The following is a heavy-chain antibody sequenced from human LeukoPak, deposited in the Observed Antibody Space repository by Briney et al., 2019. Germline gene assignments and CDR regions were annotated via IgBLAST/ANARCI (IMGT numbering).Heavy chain of an antibody. D-gene: IGHD5-18*01. CDR2: IIPIFGAA. V-gene: IGHV1-69*06. J-gene: IGHJ5*02. CDR1: GGTFSNYA. Sequence: ASVKVSCKASGGTFSNYAISWVRQAPGQGLEWMGGIIPIFGAANYAQKFQGRVTITADKSTSTAYMELRSLRSDDTAVYYCARDSVVININTAIGLHTWGQGTLVTVSS. CDR3: ARDSVVININTAIGLHT.